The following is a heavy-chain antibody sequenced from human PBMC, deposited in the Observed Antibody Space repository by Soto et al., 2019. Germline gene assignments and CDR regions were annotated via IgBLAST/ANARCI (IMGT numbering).Heavy chain of an antibody. CDR3: ARVRTRRELFDY. J-gene: IGHJ4*02. V-gene: IGHV3-33*01. CDR1: GFMFSNHG. Sequence: GXSLRLSCAASGFMFSNHGMHWVRQAPGKGLEWAAVIWSDGNNRYYADSVKGRFTISRDNSKNTLYLQMNSLRAEDTAVYYCARVRTRRELFDYWGQGTLVTVSS. D-gene: IGHD1-7*01. CDR2: IWSDGNNR.